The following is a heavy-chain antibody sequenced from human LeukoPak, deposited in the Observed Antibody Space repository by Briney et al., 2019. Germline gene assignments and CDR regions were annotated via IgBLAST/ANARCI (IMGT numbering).Heavy chain of an antibody. CDR2: IWYDGSNK. D-gene: IGHD6-13*01. CDR3: ARITLYSSSWYYFDY. J-gene: IGHJ4*02. Sequence: GRSLRLSCAASGFTFSTYGMHWVRQAPGRGLEWVAVIWYDGSNKYYADSVKGRFTISRDNSKNTLYLQMNSLRAEDTAVYYCARITLYSSSWYYFDYWGQGTLVTVSS. V-gene: IGHV3-33*01. CDR1: GFTFSTYG.